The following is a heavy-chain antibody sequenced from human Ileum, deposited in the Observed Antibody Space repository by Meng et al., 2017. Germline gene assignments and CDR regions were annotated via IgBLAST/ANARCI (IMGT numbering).Heavy chain of an antibody. V-gene: IGHV1-69*05. J-gene: IGHJ4*02. CDR1: GGIFSNYA. CDR3: ASRFEDRSSWAFDY. CDR2: FIPLFGST. D-gene: IGHD3-22*01. Sequence: SVKVSCKASGGIFSNYAISWVRQAPGQGLECMGGFIPLFGSTYFAQKFQGRLMISTDESTSTAYMELSSLRSEDTAVYYCASRFEDRSSWAFDYWGQGTLVTVSS.